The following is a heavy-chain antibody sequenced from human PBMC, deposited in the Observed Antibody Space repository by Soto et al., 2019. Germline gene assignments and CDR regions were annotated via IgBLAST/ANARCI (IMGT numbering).Heavy chain of an antibody. CDR3: AHSATVSDAFDI. J-gene: IGHJ3*02. Sequence: QITLKESGPTLVKPTQTLTLTCTFSGFSLRISGVGVGWIRQPPGKVLEWLALIYWDDDKRYSPSLKSRLTITKDTSKNQVVLTITSMDPVDTATYYCAHSATVSDAFDIWGQGTMVTVSS. V-gene: IGHV2-5*02. CDR2: IYWDDDK. CDR1: GFSLRISGVG. D-gene: IGHD2-15*01.